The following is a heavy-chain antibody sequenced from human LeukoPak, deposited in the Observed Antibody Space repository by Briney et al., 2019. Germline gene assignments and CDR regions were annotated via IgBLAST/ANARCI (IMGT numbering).Heavy chain of an antibody. V-gene: IGHV4-28*05. Sequence: PSETLSLTCAVSGYSISSSNWWGWIRQPPGKGLEWIGYIYYSGSIYYNPSLKSRVTMSVDTSKNQFSLKLSSVTAADTAVYYCARGRNYYTLGMAWFDPWGQGILVTVSS. J-gene: IGHJ5*02. CDR3: ARGRNYYTLGMAWFDP. D-gene: IGHD3-10*01. CDR2: IYYSGSI. CDR1: GYSISSSNW.